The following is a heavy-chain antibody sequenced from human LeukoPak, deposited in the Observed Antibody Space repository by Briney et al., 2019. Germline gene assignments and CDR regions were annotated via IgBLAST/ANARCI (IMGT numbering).Heavy chain of an antibody. J-gene: IGHJ2*01. CDR2: IYYSGRT. D-gene: IGHD6-19*01. V-gene: IGHV4-39*01. Sequence: SETLSLTCNVSGGPIGSSVYCRGWIRQPPGKGLEWIGTIYYSGRTYYNPSLKSRVTMSVDTSKNQFSLKLSSVTAADTAVYQCARQLVSGNWLFDLWGRGTLVSVSS. CDR1: GGPIGSSVYC. CDR3: ARQLVSGNWLFDL.